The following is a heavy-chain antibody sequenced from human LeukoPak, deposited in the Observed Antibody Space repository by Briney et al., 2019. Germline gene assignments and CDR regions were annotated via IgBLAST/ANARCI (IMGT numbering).Heavy chain of an antibody. CDR3: ARDREVGATGDAFDI. Sequence: GSLRLSCAASGFTFSSYAMSWVRQAPGKGLEWVSAISGSGGSTYSADSVKGRFTISRDNSQNTLFLQMNSLRADDSAVYYCARDREVGATGDAFDIWGQGTMVTVSS. V-gene: IGHV3-23*01. D-gene: IGHD1-26*01. J-gene: IGHJ3*02. CDR1: GFTFSSYA. CDR2: ISGSGGST.